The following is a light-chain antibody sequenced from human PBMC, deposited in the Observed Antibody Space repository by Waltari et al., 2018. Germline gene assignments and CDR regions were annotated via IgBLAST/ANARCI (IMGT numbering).Light chain of an antibody. Sequence: QSALTQPASVSGSPGQSITISCTGTSSDVGGYNYVSWYQQHPGKAPKLMIYDVSNRPSGVSNRFSGSKSGNTASLTISGLQAEDEADYYCSSYTSSIILLFGGGT. V-gene: IGLV2-14*03. CDR3: SSYTSSIILL. CDR2: DVS. J-gene: IGLJ3*02. CDR1: SSDVGGYNY.